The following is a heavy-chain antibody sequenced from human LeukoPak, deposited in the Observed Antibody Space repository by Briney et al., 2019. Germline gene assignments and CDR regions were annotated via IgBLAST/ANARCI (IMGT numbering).Heavy chain of an antibody. J-gene: IGHJ5*02. CDR1: GYTFTGYD. CDR2: MNPNSGNT. Sequence: ASMKVSCKASGYTFTGYDINWVRQATGQGLEWMGWMNPNSGNTGYAQKFQGRVTMTRNTSISTAYMELSSLRSEDTAVYYCARDPTGSSWPNWFDPWGQGTLVTVSS. V-gene: IGHV1-8*01. D-gene: IGHD6-13*01. CDR3: ARDPTGSSWPNWFDP.